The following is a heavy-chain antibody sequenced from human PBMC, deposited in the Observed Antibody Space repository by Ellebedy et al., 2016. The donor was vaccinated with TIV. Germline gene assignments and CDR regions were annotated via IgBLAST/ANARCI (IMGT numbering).Heavy chain of an antibody. CDR1: GFTFSGYW. J-gene: IGHJ4*02. D-gene: IGHD1-1*01. V-gene: IGHV3-7*01. CDR2: IKEDGTEK. Sequence: GESLKISCAASGFTFSGYWMNWVRQAPGKGLEWVANIKEDGTEKYYVDSVKGRFTISRDNAKNSLYLQMNSLRAEDTAVYYCAREKSGHKWNDGFDSWGQGTLVTVSS. CDR3: AREKSGHKWNDGFDS.